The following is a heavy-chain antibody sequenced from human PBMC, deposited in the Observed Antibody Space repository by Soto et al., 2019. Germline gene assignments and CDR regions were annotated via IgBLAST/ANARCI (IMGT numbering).Heavy chain of an antibody. V-gene: IGHV3-23*01. CDR2: ITSSGGPT. Sequence: EGQLLESGGGLIQPGGSLRLSCAASGFPFSTYEMTWARQSPGKGLEWVAFITSSGGPTYYADSVRGRFTISRDNSKNTLYLQMDSLRVEDTARYYCVKGGWLDDCGQGTLVTVSS. CDR1: GFPFSTYE. J-gene: IGHJ5*02. CDR3: VKGGWLDD.